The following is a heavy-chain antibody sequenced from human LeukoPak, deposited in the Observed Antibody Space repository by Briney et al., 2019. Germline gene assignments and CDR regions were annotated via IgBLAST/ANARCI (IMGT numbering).Heavy chain of an antibody. D-gene: IGHD3-3*01. J-gene: IGHJ4*02. CDR2: ISAYNGNT. V-gene: IGHV1-18*01. CDR3: VRDLITIFGVVIDY. Sequence: ASVTVSCKASGYTFTGYGISWVRQAPGQGLEWMGWISAYNGNTNYAQKLQGRVTMTTDTSTSTAYMELRSLRSDDTAVYYCVRDLITIFGVVIDYWGQGTLVTVSS. CDR1: GYTFTGYG.